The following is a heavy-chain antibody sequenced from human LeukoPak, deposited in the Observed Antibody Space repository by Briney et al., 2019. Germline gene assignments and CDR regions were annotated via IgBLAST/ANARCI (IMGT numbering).Heavy chain of an antibody. V-gene: IGHV1-2*02. D-gene: IGHD6-13*01. Sequence: ASVKVSCKASGYTFTGYYMHWVRQAPGQGLEWMGWINPNSGGTNYAQKLQGRVTMTTDTSTSTAYMELRSLRSDDTAVYYCARVAAGTRTSWNRLGLYYYYYYMDVWGKGTTVTVSS. CDR2: INPNSGGT. CDR1: GYTFTGYY. CDR3: ARVAAGTRTSWNRLGLYYYYYYMDV. J-gene: IGHJ6*03.